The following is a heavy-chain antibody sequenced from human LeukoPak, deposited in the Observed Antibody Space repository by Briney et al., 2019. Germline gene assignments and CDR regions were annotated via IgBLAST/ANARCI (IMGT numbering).Heavy chain of an antibody. CDR2: IYHSGST. Sequence: SETLSLTCAVSGYSISSGYYWGWIRQPPGKGLDWIGSIYHSGSTYYNPSLKGRVTISVDTSKNQFSLKLSSVTAADTAVYYCARQTGQYYYDSSGYYYPWGQGTLVTVSS. J-gene: IGHJ5*02. D-gene: IGHD3-22*01. CDR1: GYSISSGYY. CDR3: ARQTGQYYYDSSGYYYP. V-gene: IGHV4-38-2*01.